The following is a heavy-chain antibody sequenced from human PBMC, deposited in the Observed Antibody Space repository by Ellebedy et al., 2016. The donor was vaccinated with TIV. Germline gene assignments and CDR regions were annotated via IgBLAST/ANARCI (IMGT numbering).Heavy chain of an antibody. V-gene: IGHV1-2*02. CDR2: INTNSGGT. CDR1: EYTFTDYY. Sequence: AASVKVSCKASEYTFTDYYLHWVRQAPGQGLEWVGWINTNSGGTNYAKKFQDRVTMTRDTSITTAYMELSRLRSNDTAIYYCARDFYGLDLWGQGTTVTVSS. CDR3: ARDFYGLDL. J-gene: IGHJ6*02.